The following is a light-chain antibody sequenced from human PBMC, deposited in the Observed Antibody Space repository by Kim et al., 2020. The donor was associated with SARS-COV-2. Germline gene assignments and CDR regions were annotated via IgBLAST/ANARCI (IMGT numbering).Light chain of an antibody. CDR1: SSNIGNDY. J-gene: IGLJ3*02. V-gene: IGLV1-51*01. CDR2: DNN. CDR3: GTWDSSLSAVV. Sequence: QSVLTQPPSVSAAPGQTVTVSCSGSSSNIGNDYVSWYQHLPGTAPKLLIYDNNKRPSGIPDRFFASKSGTSATLGITGLQTGDEADYYCGTWDSSLSAVVFGGGTQLTVL.